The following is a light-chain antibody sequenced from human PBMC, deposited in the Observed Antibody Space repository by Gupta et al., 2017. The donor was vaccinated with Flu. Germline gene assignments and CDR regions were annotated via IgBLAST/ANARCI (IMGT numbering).Light chain of an antibody. V-gene: IGKV3-15*01. CDR1: RSASTN. Sequence: EIDLTQSPATLSVSPGERATLSCRASRSASTNLAWYQQKPGQPPRLLIYGASTRATGVPARFSGSGSGTEFTLTISSLQSEDFAIYYCQQYKYWPQTFGQGTKVEIK. CDR2: GAS. CDR3: QQYKYWPQT. J-gene: IGKJ1*01.